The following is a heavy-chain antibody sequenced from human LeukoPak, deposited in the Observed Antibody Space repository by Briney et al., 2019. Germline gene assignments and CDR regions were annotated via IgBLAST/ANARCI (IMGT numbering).Heavy chain of an antibody. J-gene: IGHJ4*02. V-gene: IGHV3-69-1*01. CDR1: GFTFSNYN. CDR2: ISRSGTI. D-gene: IGHD2-21*02. Sequence: GGSLRLSCAASGFTFSNYNFNWVRQAPGKGLEWVSYISRSGTIYYADSVKGRFTISRDNAKNSLYLQMNSLRAEDTAVYYCARGGDPDYWGQGTLVTVSS. CDR3: ARGGDPDY.